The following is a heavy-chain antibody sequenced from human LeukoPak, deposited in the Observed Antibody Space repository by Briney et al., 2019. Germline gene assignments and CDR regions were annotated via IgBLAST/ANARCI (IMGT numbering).Heavy chain of an antibody. CDR2: ISGRGAST. CDR3: AKKGTRSGVCGNWFDP. J-gene: IGHJ5*02. D-gene: IGHD2-21*01. CDR1: GFPFNEYA. V-gene: IGHV3-23*01. Sequence: GGSLRLSCAASGFPFNEYAMNWVRQAPGKGLEWVSGISGRGASTHYADSVKGRFTISRDNSKNTLFLEMDSLKADDTAIYYCAKKGTRSGVCGNWFDPWGQGTLVTVSS.